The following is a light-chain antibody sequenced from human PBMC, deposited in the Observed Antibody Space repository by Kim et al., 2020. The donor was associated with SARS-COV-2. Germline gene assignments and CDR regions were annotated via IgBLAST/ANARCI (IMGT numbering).Light chain of an antibody. CDR2: VNSDGSR. CDR3: QTWGTGIRV. CDR1: SGHSSYT. Sequence: AAGQLTCTRRSGHSSYTTVWRQQQPEKGPRYLMKVNSDGSRSKGDGIPSRFSGSSSGAERYRTISSLQSEDEADYYCQTWGTGIRVFGGGTQLTVL. J-gene: IGLJ3*02. V-gene: IGLV4-69*01.